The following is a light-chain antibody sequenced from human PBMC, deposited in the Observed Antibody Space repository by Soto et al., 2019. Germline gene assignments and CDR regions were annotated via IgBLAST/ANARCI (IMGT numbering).Light chain of an antibody. Sequence: QSALTQPASVSGSPGQSITISCTGTSSDVGSYNLVSWYQQHPGKAPKLMIYEGSKRPSGVSNRFSGSKSGNTASLTISGLQAEDEADYYCCSYAGSSPFHVVFGGGTKLTVL. CDR1: SSDVGSYNL. V-gene: IGLV2-23*01. CDR2: EGS. CDR3: CSYAGSSPFHVV. J-gene: IGLJ2*01.